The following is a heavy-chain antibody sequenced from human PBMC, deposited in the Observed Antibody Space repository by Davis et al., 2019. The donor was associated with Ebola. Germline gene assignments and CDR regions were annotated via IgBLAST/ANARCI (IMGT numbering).Heavy chain of an antibody. CDR2: INYSGDT. J-gene: IGHJ4*02. D-gene: IGHD3-9*01. Sequence: SETLSLTCTVSGGSISSSSYYWGWIRQPPGRGLEWIGYINYSGDTIYNPSLRSRVTLSVDTSKNQFSLRLTSVTAADTAVYYCARTLTFDLWGQGTLVTVSS. V-gene: IGHV4-61*05. CDR1: GGSISSSSYY. CDR3: ARTLTFDL.